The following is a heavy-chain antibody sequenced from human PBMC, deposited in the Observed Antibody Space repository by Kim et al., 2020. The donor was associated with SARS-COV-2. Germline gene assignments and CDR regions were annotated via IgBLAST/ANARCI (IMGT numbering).Heavy chain of an antibody. J-gene: IGHJ4*01. V-gene: IGHV3-64*04. D-gene: IGHD2-2*01. CDR3: AVVVPAAMGGFDY. Sequence: SADTVKGIFTISRDKSKNPLYMQRISLRAEDTAVYYCAVVVPAAMGGFDYWGHGTLVTVSS.